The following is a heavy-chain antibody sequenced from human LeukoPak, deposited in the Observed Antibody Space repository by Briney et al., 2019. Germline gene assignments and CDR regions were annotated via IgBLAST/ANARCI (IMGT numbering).Heavy chain of an antibody. CDR1: GFTFSSYW. D-gene: IGHD3-22*01. CDR3: FVSLLLSPFDY. J-gene: IGHJ4*02. V-gene: IGHV3-7*01. CDR2: IKQDGSEE. Sequence: HPGGSLRLSCAASGFTFSSYWMSWVRQAPGKGLEWVANIKQDGSEEYHVDSVKGRFTISRDNAKNSLYLQMNSLRAEDTAVYYCFVSLLLSPFDYWGQGTLVTVSS.